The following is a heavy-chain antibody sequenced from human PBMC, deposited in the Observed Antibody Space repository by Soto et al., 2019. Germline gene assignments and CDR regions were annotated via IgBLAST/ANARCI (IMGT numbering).Heavy chain of an antibody. V-gene: IGHV3-23*01. J-gene: IGHJ4*02. Sequence: GGSLRLSCAASGFTFSSYAMSWVRQAPGKGLEWVSAISGSGGSTYYADSVKGRFTISRDNSKNTLYLQMNSLRAEDTAVYYCAKNSNSLRYFDWLSKELDYWGQGTLVTVSS. CDR3: AKNSNSLRYFDWLSKELDY. CDR2: ISGSGGST. CDR1: GFTFSSYA. D-gene: IGHD3-9*01.